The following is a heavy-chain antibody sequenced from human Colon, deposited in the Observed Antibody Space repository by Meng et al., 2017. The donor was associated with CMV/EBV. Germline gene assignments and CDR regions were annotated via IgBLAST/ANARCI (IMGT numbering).Heavy chain of an antibody. CDR3: ARAHTIFGVVEPSDY. CDR2: ITSTSTYI. Sequence: GKSLKISCGASGFTFSSYSMNWVRQAPGKGLEWVSSITSTSTYIYYADSVKGRFTISRDNAKNSLYLQMNSLRAEDTAVYYCARAHTIFGVVEPSDYWGQGTLVTVSS. CDR1: GFTFSSYS. V-gene: IGHV3-21*01. J-gene: IGHJ4*02. D-gene: IGHD3-3*01.